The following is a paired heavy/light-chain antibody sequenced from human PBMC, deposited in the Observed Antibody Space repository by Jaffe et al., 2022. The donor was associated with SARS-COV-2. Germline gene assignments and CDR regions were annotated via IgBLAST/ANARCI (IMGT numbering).Light chain of an antibody. Sequence: EIVMTQSPATLSVSPGERATLSCRASQSVSSNLAWYQQKPGQAPRLLIYGASSRATGIPARFSGSGSGTEFTLTISSLQSEDFALYYCQQYNNWPQLTFGGGTKVEIK. CDR2: GAS. CDR1: QSVSSN. CDR3: QQYNNWPQLT. V-gene: IGKV3-15*01. J-gene: IGKJ4*01.
Heavy chain of an antibody. V-gene: IGHV3-30*18. J-gene: IGHJ4*02. CDR3: AKDADIAAAAYYFDY. D-gene: IGHD6-13*01. Sequence: QVQLVESGGGVVQPGRSLRLSCAASGFTFSRYGMHWVRQAPGKGLEWVAVVSNDGRDKHHADSVKGRFTISRDNSKNTLYLQMNSLRPEDTAVYYCAKDADIAAAAYYFDYWGQGTLVTVSS. CDR1: GFTFSRYG. CDR2: VSNDGRDK.